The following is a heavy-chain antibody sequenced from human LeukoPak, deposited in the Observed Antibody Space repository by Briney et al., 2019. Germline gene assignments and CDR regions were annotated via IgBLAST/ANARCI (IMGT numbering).Heavy chain of an antibody. CDR3: TRGSSGRRDN. V-gene: IGHV1-8*01. J-gene: IGHJ4*02. CDR2: MNPNSGNT. Sequence: ASVKVSCKASGYTFTSCDINWVPQATGQRLEWMGWMNPNSGNTGYGQSFQGRITMTRDISIGTAYMELSNLTSEDTAIYYCTRGSSGRRDNWGQGTLVTVSA. CDR1: GYTFTSCD. D-gene: IGHD6-19*01.